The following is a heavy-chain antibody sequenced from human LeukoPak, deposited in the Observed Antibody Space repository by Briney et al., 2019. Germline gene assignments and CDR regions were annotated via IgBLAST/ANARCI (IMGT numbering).Heavy chain of an antibody. V-gene: IGHV1-2*02. D-gene: IGHD3-9*01. CDR2: INPNSGGT. CDR3: ARVILRYFDWPTPYYFDY. Sequence: ASVKVSCKASGYTFTGYYMHWVRQAPGQGLEWMGWINPNSGGTNYAQKFQGGVTMTRDTSISTAYMELSRLRSDDTAVYYCARVILRYFDWPTPYYFDYWGQGTLVTVSS. J-gene: IGHJ4*02. CDR1: GYTFTGYY.